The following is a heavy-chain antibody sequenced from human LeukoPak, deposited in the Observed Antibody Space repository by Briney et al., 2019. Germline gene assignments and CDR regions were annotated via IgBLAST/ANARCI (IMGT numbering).Heavy chain of an antibody. J-gene: IGHJ2*01. V-gene: IGHV4-38-2*01. CDR3: ARVRLSKLQRRTPYFFFDL. Sequence: PSETLSLSCDVSGTGCHWGWVRQSPEKGLEWIGTLLARGDKCYNPSLKSRVAISEGTSNSLVSLRMSVVTAAVTALYYCARVRLSKLQRRTPYFFFDLWGRGTPVAVSS. CDR2: LLARGDK. CDR1: GTGCH. D-gene: IGHD1-1*01.